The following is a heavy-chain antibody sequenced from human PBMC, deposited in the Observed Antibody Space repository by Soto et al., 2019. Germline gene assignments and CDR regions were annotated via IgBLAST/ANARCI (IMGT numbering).Heavy chain of an antibody. CDR3: TKDRVPDGIYPFDY. CDR2: IDLSGTKT. D-gene: IGHD1-20*01. Sequence: PGGSLRLSCAASGFSFSDYSMNWVRQAPGKGLEWVSFIDLSGTKTYYRDSVKGRFTIFKDKSINTVYLQMNSLTVEDAAVYYCTKDRVPDGIYPFDYWGQGALVTVYS. V-gene: IGHV3-23*03. J-gene: IGHJ4*02. CDR1: GFSFSDYS.